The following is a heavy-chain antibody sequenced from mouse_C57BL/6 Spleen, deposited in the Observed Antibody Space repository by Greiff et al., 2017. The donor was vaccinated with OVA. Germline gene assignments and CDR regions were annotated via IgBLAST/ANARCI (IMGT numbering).Heavy chain of an antibody. J-gene: IGHJ2*01. CDR1: GYTFTSYW. CDR2: IDPSDSYT. D-gene: IGHD6-1*01. V-gene: IGHV1-59*01. Sequence: QVQLQQSGAELVRPGTSVTLSCKASGYTFTSYWMHWVQQRPGQGLEWIGVIDPSDSYTNYNQKFKGKATLTVDTSSSTAYMQLSSLTSEDSAVYYCARDGSPGYWGQGTTLTVSS. CDR3: ARDGSPGY.